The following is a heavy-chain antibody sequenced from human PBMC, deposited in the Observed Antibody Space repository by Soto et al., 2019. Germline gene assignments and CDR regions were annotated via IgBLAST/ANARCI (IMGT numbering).Heavy chain of an antibody. CDR2: IIPIFGTA. CDR1: GGTFSSYA. CDR3: DYPYYYDSSVNWFGP. Sequence: QVQLVQSGAEVKKPGSSVKVSCKASGGTFSSYAISWVRQAPGQGLEWMGGIIPIFGTANYEKKFQGRVTITSDETTRTAYMELSSLRSDETAVYYCDYPYYYDSSVNWFGPWGQGTLVTVSS. V-gene: IGHV1-69*05. J-gene: IGHJ5*02. D-gene: IGHD3-22*01.